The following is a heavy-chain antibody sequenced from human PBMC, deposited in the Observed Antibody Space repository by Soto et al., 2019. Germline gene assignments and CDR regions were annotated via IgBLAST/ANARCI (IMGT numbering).Heavy chain of an antibody. CDR3: ARERPGIPFDY. CDR1: GFSFSNYH. Sequence: GGSLRLSCGASGFSFSNYHMNWVRQAPGKGLEWIAFITTTGGTTKYADSVKGRFTISRDNAKSSLFLQMDSLRDEDTALYFCARERPGIPFDYWGQGTLVTVSS. V-gene: IGHV3-48*02. D-gene: IGHD1-1*01. CDR2: ITTTGGTT. J-gene: IGHJ4*02.